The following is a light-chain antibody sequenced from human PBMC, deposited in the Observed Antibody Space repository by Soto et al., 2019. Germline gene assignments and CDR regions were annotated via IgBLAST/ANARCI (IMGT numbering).Light chain of an antibody. J-gene: IGKJ1*01. V-gene: IGKV3-11*01. CDR3: QQRSDWPWT. CDR1: QSVSSY. Sequence: EIVLTQSPATLYLSPGQSATLSCSASQSVSSYLAWYQQKPGQSPRLLMYEAYNRATGIPARFSGGGSGTDFTLTISSLEPEDFAVYYCQQRSDWPWTFGQGTKVDIK. CDR2: EAY.